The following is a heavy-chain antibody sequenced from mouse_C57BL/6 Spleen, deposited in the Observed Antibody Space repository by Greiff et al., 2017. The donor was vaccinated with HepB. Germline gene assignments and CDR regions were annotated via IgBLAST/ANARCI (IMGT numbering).Heavy chain of an antibody. V-gene: IGHV1-7*01. D-gene: IGHD1-1*01. CDR3: ARTPRDYGSSSWYFDG. J-gene: IGHJ1*03. Sequence: QVQLKESGAELAKPGASVKLSCKASGYTFTSYWMHWVKQRPGQGLEWIGYINPSSGYTKYNQKFKDKATLTADKYSSTAYMQLSSLTYEDSAVYYCARTPRDYGSSSWYFDGWGTGTTVTVAS. CDR2: INPSSGYT. CDR1: GYTFTSYW.